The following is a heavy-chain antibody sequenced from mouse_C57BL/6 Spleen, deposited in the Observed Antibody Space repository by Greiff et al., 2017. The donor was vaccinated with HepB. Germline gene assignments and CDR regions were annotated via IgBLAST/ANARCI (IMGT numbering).Heavy chain of an antibody. Sequence: EVKVVESGGGLVQPGGSLKLSCAASGFTFSDYYMYWVRQTPEKRLEWVAYISNAGGSTYYPDTVKGRFTISRDNAKNTLYLQMSRLKSEDTAMYYCARHYRYGNYAMDYWGQGTSVTVSS. V-gene: IGHV5-12*01. CDR1: GFTFSDYY. CDR2: ISNAGGST. D-gene: IGHD2-1*01. J-gene: IGHJ4*01. CDR3: ARHYRYGNYAMDY.